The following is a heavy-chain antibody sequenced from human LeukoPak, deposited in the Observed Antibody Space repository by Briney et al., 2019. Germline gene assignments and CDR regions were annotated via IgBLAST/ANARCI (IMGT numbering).Heavy chain of an antibody. J-gene: IGHJ4*02. CDR1: GGSITNSPKY. Sequence: SESLSLTCTVSGGSITNSPKYWGWIRQPPGKGLEWIGSIFYSGTTYYSPSLKSRATLSVDTSNNQFSLKLSSVTAADTAVYYCARAGAEDHDFWSGYDYWGQGTLVTVSS. CDR2: IFYSGTT. V-gene: IGHV4-39*01. D-gene: IGHD3-3*01. CDR3: ARAGAEDHDFWSGYDY.